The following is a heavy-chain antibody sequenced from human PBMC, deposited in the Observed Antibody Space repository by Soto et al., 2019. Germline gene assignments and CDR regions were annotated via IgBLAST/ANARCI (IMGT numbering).Heavy chain of an antibody. CDR3: AKELERLFDY. J-gene: IGHJ4*02. V-gene: IGHV3-30*04. CDR1: GFTFSSYA. D-gene: IGHD1-1*01. Sequence: QVQLVESGGGVVQPGRSLRLSCAASGFTFSSYAMHWVRQAPGKGLEWVAVISYNGRNKYYADSVKGRFTISRDNSKNTLYLQMNSLRGADTAVYYCAKELERLFDYWGQGTLVTVSS. CDR2: ISYNGRNK.